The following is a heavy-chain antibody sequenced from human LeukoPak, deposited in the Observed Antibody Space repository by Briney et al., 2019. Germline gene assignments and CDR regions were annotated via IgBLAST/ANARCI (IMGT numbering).Heavy chain of an antibody. D-gene: IGHD1-26*01. Sequence: ASVKVSCKASGYTFTSYDINWVRQATGQGLEWMGWMNPNSGNTGYAQKFQGRVTITRNTSISTAYMELSSLRSEDTAVYYCAAGGVVGATIVYWGQGTLVTVSS. CDR1: GYTFTSYD. J-gene: IGHJ4*02. V-gene: IGHV1-8*01. CDR2: MNPNSGNT. CDR3: AAGGVVGATIVY.